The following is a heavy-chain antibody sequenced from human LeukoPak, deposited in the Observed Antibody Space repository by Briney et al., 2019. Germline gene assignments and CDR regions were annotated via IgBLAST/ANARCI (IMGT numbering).Heavy chain of an antibody. CDR2: ISSSSSYI. CDR3: ARSDYYGSGSLDY. D-gene: IGHD3-10*01. V-gene: IGHV3-21*01. Sequence: KPGGSLRLSCAASGFTFSIYSMNWVRQAPGKGLEWVSSISSSSSYIYYADSVKGRFNISRDNDKNSLYLQMNSLRAEDTAVYYCARSDYYGSGSLDYWGQGPLVTVSS. CDR1: GFTFSIYS. J-gene: IGHJ4*02.